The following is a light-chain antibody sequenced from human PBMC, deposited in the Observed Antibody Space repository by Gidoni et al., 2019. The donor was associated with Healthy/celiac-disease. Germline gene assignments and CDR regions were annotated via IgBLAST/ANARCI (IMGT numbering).Light chain of an antibody. CDR1: QSVLYSSNNKNY. Sequence: DIVMTQSPDSLAGSLGERATINCKSSQSVLYSSNNKNYLAWYQQKPGQPPKLLIYWAATRESGVPARFSGSGSGTDFTLTISSLQAEDVAVYYCQQYYSTMCSFXQXTKLEIK. CDR3: QQYYSTMCS. V-gene: IGKV4-1*01. J-gene: IGKJ2*04. CDR2: WAA.